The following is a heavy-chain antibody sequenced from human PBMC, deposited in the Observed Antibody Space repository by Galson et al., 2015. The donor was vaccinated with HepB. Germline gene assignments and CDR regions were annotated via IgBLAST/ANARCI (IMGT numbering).Heavy chain of an antibody. V-gene: IGHV3-30*18. D-gene: IGHD3-9*01. CDR3: AKGGLRYFDWLRMDY. Sequence: SLRLSCAASGFTFSSYGMHWVRQAPGKGLEWVAVISYDGSNKYYADSVKGRFTISRDNSKNTLYLQMNSLRAEDTAVYYCAKGGLRYFDWLRMDYWGQGTLVTVSS. CDR1: GFTFSSYG. J-gene: IGHJ4*02. CDR2: ISYDGSNK.